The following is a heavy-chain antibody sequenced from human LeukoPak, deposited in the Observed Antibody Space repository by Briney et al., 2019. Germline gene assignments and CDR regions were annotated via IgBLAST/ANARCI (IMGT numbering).Heavy chain of an antibody. V-gene: IGHV4-59*08. CDR3: ARLRPSIGAAGTFDY. CDR1: GGSISSYY. CDR2: IYYSGST. J-gene: IGHJ4*02. Sequence: SETLSLTCTVSGGSISSYYWSWIRQPPGKGLEWIGCIYYSGSTKYNASLKSRVTISVDTSKNQFSLKLSSVTAADTAVYYCARLRPSIGAAGTFDYWGQGTLVTVSS. D-gene: IGHD6-13*01.